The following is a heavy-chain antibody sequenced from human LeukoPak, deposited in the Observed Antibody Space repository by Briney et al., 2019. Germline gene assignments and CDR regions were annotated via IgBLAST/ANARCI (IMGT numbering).Heavy chain of an antibody. J-gene: IGHJ6*03. CDR2: IYYSGST. CDR3: ASLRVFGTKSYYYYVDV. CDR1: GGSISSYY. D-gene: IGHD3/OR15-3a*01. V-gene: IGHV4-59*01. Sequence: SETLSLTCTVSGGSISSYYWSWIRQPPGKGLEWIGYIYYSGSTNYNPSLKSRVTISVDTSKNQFSLKLSSVTAADTAVYYCASLRVFGTKSYYYYVDVWGKGTTVTVSS.